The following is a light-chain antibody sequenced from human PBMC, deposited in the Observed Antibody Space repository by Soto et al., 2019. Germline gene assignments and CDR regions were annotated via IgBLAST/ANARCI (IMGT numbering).Light chain of an antibody. V-gene: IGKV1-33*01. CDR2: DAS. CDR1: QNINNY. CDR3: QQYENLPT. Sequence: DIQMTQSLFSLSACVGARVAITCQASQNINNYLNWYQQKPGRAPKLLIYDASNLEAGVPSRFRGSGSGTDFTFTISRLQPEDIATYYCQQYENLPTFGQGTRLEIK. J-gene: IGKJ5*01.